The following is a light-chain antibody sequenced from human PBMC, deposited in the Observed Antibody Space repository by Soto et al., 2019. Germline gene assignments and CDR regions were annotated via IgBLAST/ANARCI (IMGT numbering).Light chain of an antibody. J-gene: IGLJ1*01. CDR2: DVT. CDR3: SSYTNTPLYV. V-gene: IGLV2-14*03. CDR1: SSDVGGYDY. Sequence: QSALTQPASVSGSPGQSITIFCTGTSSDVGGYDYVSWYQQQPGKAPKLMIYDVTYRPSGISNRFSGSKSGNTASLTISGRQADDEADYYCSSYTNTPLYVFGTGTKVTVL.